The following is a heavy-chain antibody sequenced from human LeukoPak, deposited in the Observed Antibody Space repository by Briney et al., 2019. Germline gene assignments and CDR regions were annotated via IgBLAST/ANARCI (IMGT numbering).Heavy chain of an antibody. V-gene: IGHV3-30-3*01. D-gene: IGHD2-2*02. Sequence: GGSLRLSCAASGFTFSSYAMHWVRQAPGKGLEWVAVISYDGSNKYYADSVKGRFTISRDNSKNTLYLQMNSLRAEDTAVYYCARGRRDYTLDYWGQGTLVTVSS. J-gene: IGHJ4*02. CDR2: ISYDGSNK. CDR1: GFTFSSYA. CDR3: ARGRRDYTLDY.